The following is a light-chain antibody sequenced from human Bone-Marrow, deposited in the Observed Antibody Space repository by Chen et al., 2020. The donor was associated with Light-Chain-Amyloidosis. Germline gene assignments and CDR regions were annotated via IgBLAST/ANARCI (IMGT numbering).Light chain of an antibody. Sequence: EIVLTQSPGTLSLSPGEGANLSCRASQTISSNYLTWYQQNFGQAPRRLIYGSSSRATGIPDRFTGSGSWTDCTLTINRLEPEDFAMYYCQQYGTTPLTFGGGTKVEIK. J-gene: IGKJ4*01. CDR1: QTISSNY. CDR2: GSS. CDR3: QQYGTTPLT. V-gene: IGKV3-20*01.